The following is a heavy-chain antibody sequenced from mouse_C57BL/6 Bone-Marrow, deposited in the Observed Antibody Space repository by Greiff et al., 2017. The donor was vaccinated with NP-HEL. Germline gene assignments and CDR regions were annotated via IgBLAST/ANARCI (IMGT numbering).Heavy chain of an antibody. CDR1: GFTFSDFY. CDR3: ARDALIYYGSEGWYFDV. Sequence: EVKVVESGGGLVQSGRSLRLSCATSGFTFSDFYMEWVRQAPGKGLEWIAASRNKANDYTTEYSASVKGRFIVSRDTSQSILYLQMNALRAEDTAIYYCARDALIYYGSEGWYFDVWGTGTTVTVSS. V-gene: IGHV7-1*01. CDR2: SRNKANDYTT. J-gene: IGHJ1*03. D-gene: IGHD2-1*01.